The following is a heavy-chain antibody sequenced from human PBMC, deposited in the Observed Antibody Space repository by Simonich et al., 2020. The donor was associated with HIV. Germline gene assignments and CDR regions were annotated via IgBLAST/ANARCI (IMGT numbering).Heavy chain of an antibody. Sequence: QVQLQQWGAGLLKPSETLSLSCAVYGGSFSDYYWSWIRQSPGKGLEWIGEINHSGTTNTNPSLKRRVTISVDTSKNQFSLKLSSVTVADTAVYYCARNGFYYDSSGYCLFDYWGQGTLVTVSS. V-gene: IGHV4-34*01. CDR3: ARNGFYYDSSGYCLFDY. D-gene: IGHD3-22*01. J-gene: IGHJ4*02. CDR2: INHSGTT. CDR1: GGSFSDYY.